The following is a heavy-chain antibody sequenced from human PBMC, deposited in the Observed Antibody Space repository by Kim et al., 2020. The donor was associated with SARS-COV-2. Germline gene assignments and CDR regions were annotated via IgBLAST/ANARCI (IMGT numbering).Heavy chain of an antibody. V-gene: IGHV3-21*01. J-gene: IGHJ4*02. CDR3: ARIVMGNNGWYHFDF. CDR2: ISTLNDYI. CDR1: GFDFSSYR. D-gene: IGHD6-19*01. Sequence: GGSLRLSCAASGFDFSSYRMNWVRQAPGKGLEWVSSISTLNDYIFYGDSVKGRFTISIDSAKNSLYLQMNSLRAEDTAVYYCARIVMGNNGWYHFDFWGQGTLVTVSS.